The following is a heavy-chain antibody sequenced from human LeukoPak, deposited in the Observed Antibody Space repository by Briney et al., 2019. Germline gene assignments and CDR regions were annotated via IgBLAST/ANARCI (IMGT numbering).Heavy chain of an antibody. V-gene: IGHV5-51*01. D-gene: IGHD1-1*01. CDR3: ARHETGPYFDY. Sequence: GESLKISCKGSGYSFTSYWIGWVRQMPGKGLECMGIIYPGDSDTRYSPSFQSQVTISADRSISTAYLQWSSLKASDTAMYYCARHETGPYFDYWGQGTLVTVSS. CDR2: IYPGDSDT. J-gene: IGHJ4*02. CDR1: GYSFTSYW.